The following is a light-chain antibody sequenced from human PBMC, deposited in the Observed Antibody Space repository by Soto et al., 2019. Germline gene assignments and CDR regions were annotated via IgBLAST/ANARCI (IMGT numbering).Light chain of an antibody. V-gene: IGLV2-14*01. CDR1: SSDVGGYNY. Sequence: QSVLTQPASVSGSPGQSITISCTGTSSDVGGYNYVSWYQQHPGKAPKFMIYDVSNRPSGVSNRFSGSKSGNTASLTISGLQAEDEADYYCSSYITSNTRQIVFGPGTKVTVL. CDR2: DVS. J-gene: IGLJ1*01. CDR3: SSYITSNTRQIV.